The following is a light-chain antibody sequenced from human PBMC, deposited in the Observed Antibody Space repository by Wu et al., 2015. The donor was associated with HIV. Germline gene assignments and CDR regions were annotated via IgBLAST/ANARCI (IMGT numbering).Light chain of an antibody. Sequence: DIQMTQSPSSVSASVGDRVTITCRASQDISTWLAWYQQKPGKAPRLLIYAASSLQSGVPPRFSGSGSGTDFTLTITSLQPEDVATYYCQKYNTAPWTFGQGTKVEMK. V-gene: IGKV1-12*01. CDR3: QKYNTAPWT. CDR2: AAS. J-gene: IGKJ1*01. CDR1: QDISTW.